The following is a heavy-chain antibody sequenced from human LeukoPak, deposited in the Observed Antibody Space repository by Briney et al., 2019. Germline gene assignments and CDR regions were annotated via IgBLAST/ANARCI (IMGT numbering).Heavy chain of an antibody. V-gene: IGHV3-23*01. CDR3: ARVDTAMVIDY. J-gene: IGHJ4*02. CDR1: GFTFSSYS. D-gene: IGHD5-18*01. Sequence: GGSLRLSCAASGFTFSSYSISWVRQAPGKGLEWVSLISGAGSPYYADSVKGRFTISRDNSKNTLYLQMNSLRAEDTAVYYCARVDTAMVIDYWGQGTLVTVSS. CDR2: ISGAGSP.